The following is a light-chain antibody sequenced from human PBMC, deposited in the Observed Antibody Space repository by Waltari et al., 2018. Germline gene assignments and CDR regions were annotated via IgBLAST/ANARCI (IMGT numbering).Light chain of an antibody. CDR1: QTIQTF. J-gene: IGKJ2*01. CDR3: QQSHSVPYN. V-gene: IGKV1-39*01. Sequence: DIPVTQSPSSVSASVGDRVIITCRASQTIQTFLNWYRQRPGIAPKLLISGASTLQSGVPSRFSGRGSGSNFTLTIRNLQPEDSASYYCQQSHSVPYNCGQGTKLEIK. CDR2: GAS.